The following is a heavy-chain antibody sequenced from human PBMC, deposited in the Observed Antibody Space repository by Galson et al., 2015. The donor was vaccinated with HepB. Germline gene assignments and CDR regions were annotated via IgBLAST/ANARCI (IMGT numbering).Heavy chain of an antibody. V-gene: IGHV3-15*01. J-gene: IGHJ4*02. Sequence: SLRLSCAASGFTFSNAWMSWVRQAPGKGLEWVGRIKSKTDGGTTDYAAPVKGRFTISRDDSKNTLYLQMNSLKTEDTAVYYCTANSPYSSGWYFDYWGQGTLVTVSS. CDR2: IKSKTDGGTT. D-gene: IGHD6-19*01. CDR3: TANSPYSSGWYFDY. CDR1: GFTFSNAW.